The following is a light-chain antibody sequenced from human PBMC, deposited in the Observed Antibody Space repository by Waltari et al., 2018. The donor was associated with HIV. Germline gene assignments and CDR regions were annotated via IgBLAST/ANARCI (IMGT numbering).Light chain of an antibody. CDR1: QNIYSY. CDR3: QQVNGYPLT. CDR2: GTS. V-gene: IGKV1-9*01. J-gene: IGKJ4*01. Sequence: DIQLPQSPSFLSASIGDRVTITCRASQNIYSYLVWYQQKPGRAPQVLIYGTSTLQSGVPSRFSGSGSGTEFALTITNLQPDDFATYYCQQVNGYPLTFGGGTKVEIK.